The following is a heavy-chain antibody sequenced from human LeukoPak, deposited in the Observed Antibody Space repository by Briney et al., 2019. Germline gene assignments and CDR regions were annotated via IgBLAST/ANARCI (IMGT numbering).Heavy chain of an antibody. V-gene: IGHV4-59*12. CDR3: AREIGAAGV. CDR1: GDSIRSYY. Sequence: PSETLSLTCTVSGDSIRSYYWSWIRQPPGKGLEWIGYTYYSGSTKYNPSLKSRVTISVDTSKNQFSLRLSSVTAADTAVYYCAREIGAAGVWGQGTLVTVSS. J-gene: IGHJ4*02. CDR2: TYYSGST. D-gene: IGHD6-13*01.